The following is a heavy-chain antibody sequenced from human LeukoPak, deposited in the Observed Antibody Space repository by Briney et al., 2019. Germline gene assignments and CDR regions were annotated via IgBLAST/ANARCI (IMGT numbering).Heavy chain of an antibody. J-gene: IGHJ5*02. CDR3: ARDFGVIRRS. CDR2: MSYEETYK. V-gene: IGHV3-30-3*01. Sequence: PGGSLRLSCAASGFSVRDYAMHWVRQAPGKGLEWVAVMSYEETYKNYAEAVKGRFTISRDDSKNTLFLQMSSLRPEDTAVYHCARDFGVIRRSWGQGTLVSVSS. CDR1: GFSVRDYA. D-gene: IGHD3-3*01.